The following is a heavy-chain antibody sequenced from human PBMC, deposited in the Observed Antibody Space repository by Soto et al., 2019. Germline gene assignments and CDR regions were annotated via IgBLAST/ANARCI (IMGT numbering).Heavy chain of an antibody. CDR1: GFTFSSDW. J-gene: IGHJ4*02. V-gene: IGHV3-74*01. CDR3: ARGPRGWYGFDY. Sequence: EVQLVESGGGLVQPGGSLRLSCTASGFTFSSDWMHWVRQAPGKGPVWVSRMNGDGSRTNYADSVKGRFAISRDNAKNTLYLQIYSLSAEDAAVYYCARGPRGWYGFDYWGRGTLVTVSS. CDR2: MNGDGSRT. D-gene: IGHD6-19*01.